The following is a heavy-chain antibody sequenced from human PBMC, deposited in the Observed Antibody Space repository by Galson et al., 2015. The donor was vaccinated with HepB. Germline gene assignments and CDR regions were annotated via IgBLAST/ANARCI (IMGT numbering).Heavy chain of an antibody. V-gene: IGHV4-31*03. Sequence: TLSLTCTVSGASIRSGGYHWSWIRQHPGKGLEWIGYIHYTGGTYYNPSLGSRITISVDTSKNQFSLKLNSVTAADTAVYYCARAPGPGLLGDYWGQGTLVTVSS. D-gene: IGHD7-27*01. CDR1: GASIRSGGYH. CDR2: IHYTGGT. CDR3: ARAPGPGLLGDY. J-gene: IGHJ4*02.